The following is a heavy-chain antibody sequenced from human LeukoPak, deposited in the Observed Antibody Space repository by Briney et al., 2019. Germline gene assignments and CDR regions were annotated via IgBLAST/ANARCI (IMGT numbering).Heavy chain of an antibody. V-gene: IGHV1-18*01. CDR2: ISGNTGNT. Sequence: ASVKVSCKASGHSFIGYGIRWVRQAPGQGLAWMGWISGNTGNTDYSEKFQGRVTMTKDTSTTTAYLELRGLRSDDTAMYYCARDTSDSVYDIFGDYWGQGSLVTVSS. CDR1: GHSFIGYG. CDR3: ARDTSDSVYDIFGDY. D-gene: IGHD5/OR15-5a*01. J-gene: IGHJ4*02.